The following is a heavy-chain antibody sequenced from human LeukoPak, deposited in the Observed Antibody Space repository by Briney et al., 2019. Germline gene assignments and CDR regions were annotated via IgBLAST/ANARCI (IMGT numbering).Heavy chain of an antibody. D-gene: IGHD2-2*01. J-gene: IGHJ5*02. V-gene: IGHV4-31*02. Sequence: SETLSLTCTVSGGSISSGGYYWSWIRQHPGKGLEWIGYIYYSGSTYYNPSLKSRVTISVDTSKNQFSLKLSSVTAADTAVYYCARYIVVVPAALFDPWGQGTLVTVSS. CDR3: ARYIVVVPAALFDP. CDR2: IYYSGST. CDR1: GGSISSGGYY.